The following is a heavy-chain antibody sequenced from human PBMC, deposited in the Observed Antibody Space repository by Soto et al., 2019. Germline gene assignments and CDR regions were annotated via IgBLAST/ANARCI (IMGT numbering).Heavy chain of an antibody. CDR2: IYYSGRT. J-gene: IGHJ4*02. V-gene: IGHV4-59*01. CDR3: ARVGGDDFGDSGGFDY. Sequence: ETLSLTGTVSGGSIRDYFWTWIRQPPGKGLEWIGYIYYSGRTNYIPSLKSRVSISVDTSKNHFSLQLRSVTAADTAVYYCARVGGDDFGDSGGFDYWGQGTLVTVSS. D-gene: IGHD4-17*01. CDR1: GGSIRDYF.